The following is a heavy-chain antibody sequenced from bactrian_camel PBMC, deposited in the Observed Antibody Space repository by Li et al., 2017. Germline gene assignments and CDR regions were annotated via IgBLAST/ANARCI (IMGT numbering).Heavy chain of an antibody. CDR1: GYTYSNGC. CDR2: IDNDNMT. CDR3: AARRCSDYDYNY. Sequence: HVQLVESGGGSVLAGGSLRLSCAASGYTYSNGCVAWFRQAPGKQREGVAAIDNDNMTKYADSVQGRFTISKDNAENTLLLRMESLRTEDTAMYYCAARRCSDYDYNYWGQGTQVTVS. J-gene: IGHJ4*01. D-gene: IGHD5*01. V-gene: IGHV3S53*01.